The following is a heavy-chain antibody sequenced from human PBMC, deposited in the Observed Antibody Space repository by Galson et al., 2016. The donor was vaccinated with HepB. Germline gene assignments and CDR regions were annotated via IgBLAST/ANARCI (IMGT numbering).Heavy chain of an antibody. CDR1: GYSLTNYW. CDR2: IYPGDSDT. D-gene: IGHD2-21*02. V-gene: IGHV5-51*01. J-gene: IGHJ3*02. CDR3: ARTLPVVVTAEDAFDI. Sequence: QSGAEVKKPGESLQISCKGSGYSLTNYWIGWVRQMPGKGLEWMGIIYPGDSDTRYSPSFEGQVTISADISADKSITTAYLQWRSLEASDTAMYYCARTLPVVVTAEDAFDIWGQGTMVTVSS.